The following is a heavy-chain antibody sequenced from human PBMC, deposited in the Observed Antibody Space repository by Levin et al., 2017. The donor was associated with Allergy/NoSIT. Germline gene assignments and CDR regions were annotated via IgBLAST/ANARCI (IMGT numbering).Heavy chain of an antibody. D-gene: IGHD4-11*01. Sequence: PGGSLRLSCAASGFTFSDYWMTWVRQPPGKGLEWVANINQDGTQKHHADSVKGRFTISRDNAENSLFLLMNYLGTDDTAVYFCARDTTVGGEAWGQGTLVTVSS. CDR3: ARDTTVGGEA. J-gene: IGHJ5*02. V-gene: IGHV3-7*03. CDR2: INQDGTQK. CDR1: GFTFSDYW.